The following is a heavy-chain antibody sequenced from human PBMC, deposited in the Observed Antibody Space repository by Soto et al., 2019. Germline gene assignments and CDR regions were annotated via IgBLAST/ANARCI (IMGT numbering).Heavy chain of an antibody. V-gene: IGHV4-34*01. CDR3: ATGRGTENY. Sequence: QVQLQQWGAGLLKPSETLSLTCGVYGGSFSASFWSWIRQPPGKGLEWLGEIKDSGTTNYNPSLDSRVSSSVDTSKNQFSLNLRSVTAADTAVYYCATGRGTENYWGQGTLVTVSS. CDR2: IKDSGTT. J-gene: IGHJ4*02. D-gene: IGHD3-10*01. CDR1: GGSFSASF.